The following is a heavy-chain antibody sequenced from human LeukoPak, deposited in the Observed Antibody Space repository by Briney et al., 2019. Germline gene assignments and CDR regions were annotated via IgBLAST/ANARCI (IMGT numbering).Heavy chain of an antibody. V-gene: IGHV3-66*01. CDR1: GFTVSSNY. J-gene: IGHJ6*02. CDR3: ARDLRRGGYYYGMDV. D-gene: IGHD4-17*01. CDR2: IYSGGST. Sequence: GRSLRLSCAASGFTVSSNYMSWVRQAPGKGLEWVSVIYSGGSTYYADSVKGRFTISRDNSKNTLYLQMNSLRAEDTAVYYCARDLRRGGYYYGMDVWGQGTTVTVSS.